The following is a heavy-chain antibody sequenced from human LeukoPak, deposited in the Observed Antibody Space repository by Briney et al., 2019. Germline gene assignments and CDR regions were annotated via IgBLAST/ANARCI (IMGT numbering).Heavy chain of an antibody. D-gene: IGHD3-22*01. CDR1: GYTFTSYD. CDR3: ARASPVKIGPPRGRVYYFDY. V-gene: IGHV1-8*01. J-gene: IGHJ4*02. Sequence: ASVKVSCKASGYTFTSYDINWVRQATGQGLEWMGWMNPNSGNTGYAQKFQGRVTMTRNTSISTAYMELSSLRSEDTAVYYCARASPVKIGPPRGRVYYFDYWGQGPLVTVSS. CDR2: MNPNSGNT.